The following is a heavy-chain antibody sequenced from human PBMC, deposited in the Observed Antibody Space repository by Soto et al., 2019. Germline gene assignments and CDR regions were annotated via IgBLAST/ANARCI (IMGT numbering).Heavy chain of an antibody. Sequence: PSETLSLTCTVSGVSIHNSHSFWAWIRQPPGKGLQFIASVYHNGGAHYNSSLKSRVTISVDTANDQVSLRMRSLTAADTAFYYCGRVVEGATRHTDPDSWGQGILVTVPQ. CDR2: VYHNGGA. V-gene: IGHV4-39*01. CDR3: GRVVEGATRHTDPDS. D-gene: IGHD2-21*01. CDR1: GVSIHNSHSF. J-gene: IGHJ5*01.